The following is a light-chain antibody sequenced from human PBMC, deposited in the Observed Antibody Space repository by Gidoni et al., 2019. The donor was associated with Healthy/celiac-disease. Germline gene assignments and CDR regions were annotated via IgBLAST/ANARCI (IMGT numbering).Light chain of an antibody. CDR3: QVWDSSSDHHVV. CDR1: NIGSKS. CDR2: DDS. V-gene: IGLV3-21*03. J-gene: IGLJ2*01. Sequence: SVLTQPPSVSVAPRKTARITCGGNNIGSKSGHWYQQKPGQAPVLVVYDDSARPSGIPERFSGSNSGNTATLTISRVEAGDEADYYCQVWDSSSDHHVVFGGGTKLTVL.